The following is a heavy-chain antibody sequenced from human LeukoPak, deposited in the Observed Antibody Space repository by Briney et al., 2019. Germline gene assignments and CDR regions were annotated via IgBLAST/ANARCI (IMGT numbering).Heavy chain of an antibody. V-gene: IGHV3-15*01. CDR3: TTDLNARGNYYDSSGYVSTIDY. CDR1: GFPFSNAW. D-gene: IGHD3-22*01. J-gene: IGHJ4*02. Sequence: GGSLRLSCAASGFPFSNAWMGWVRQAPGKGLEWVGRIKSKTDGGTTDYAAPVKGRFTISRDDSKNTLYLQMNSLKTEDTAVYYCTTDLNARGNYYDSSGYVSTIDYWGQGTLVTVSS. CDR2: IKSKTDGGTT.